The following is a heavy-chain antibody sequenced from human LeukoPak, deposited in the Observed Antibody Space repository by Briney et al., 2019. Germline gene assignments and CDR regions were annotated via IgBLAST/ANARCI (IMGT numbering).Heavy chain of an antibody. D-gene: IGHD6-6*01. J-gene: IGHJ4*02. V-gene: IGHV3-7*03. CDR1: GSTFSNYW. CDR2: IKQDGSAK. Sequence: PGGSLRLSCAASGSTFSNYWMSWVRQAPGSGLEWVANIKQDGSAKSYADSVKGRFTISRDNAKNSLYLQMNSLRAEDAAVYYCGRSVAAPADYRGQGTLVTASS. CDR3: GRSVAAPADY.